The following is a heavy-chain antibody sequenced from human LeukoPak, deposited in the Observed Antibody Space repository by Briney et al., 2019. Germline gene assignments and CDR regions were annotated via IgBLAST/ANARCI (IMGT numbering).Heavy chain of an antibody. Sequence: GASVKVSCKASGYTFTGYYMHWVRQAPGQGLEWMGRINPNSGGTNYAQKFRGRVTMTRDTSISTAYMELSRLRSDDTAVYYCARDAYDYVWGSYRYDYWGQGTLVTVSS. CDR3: ARDAYDYVWGSYRYDY. CDR2: INPNSGGT. CDR1: GYTFTGYY. J-gene: IGHJ4*02. V-gene: IGHV1-2*06. D-gene: IGHD3-16*02.